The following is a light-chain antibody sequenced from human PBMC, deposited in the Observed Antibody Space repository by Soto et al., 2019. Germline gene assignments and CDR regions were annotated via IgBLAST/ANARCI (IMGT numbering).Light chain of an antibody. CDR1: QSLLHSDGNIY. CDR2: LVS. CDR3: MQGVEVPYI. V-gene: IGKV2-28*01. Sequence: DIVMTQSPLSLPVTPGESASISCRSSQSLLHSDGNIYLDWYLQKPGQSPQLLIYLVSNRASGVHDRFSGSRSGTDFTLKISRVEVEDVGVYFCMQGVEVPYIFGQGTKLDIK. J-gene: IGKJ2*01.